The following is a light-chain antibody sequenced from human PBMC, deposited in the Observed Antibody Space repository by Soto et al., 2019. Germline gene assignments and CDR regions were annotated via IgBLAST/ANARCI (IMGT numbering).Light chain of an antibody. CDR3: KQYNKWPYT. CDR2: GTS. CDR1: QSVGRN. J-gene: IGKJ2*01. V-gene: IGKV3-15*01. Sequence: EIVMTQSPVALSVSPGESAALSCRASQSVGRNFAWYQQRPGQAPRVLIYGTSTRATGVPARFSGSGSGTDVTLTISSQQSEDFAVYYCKQYNKWPYTFGQGTRLEIK.